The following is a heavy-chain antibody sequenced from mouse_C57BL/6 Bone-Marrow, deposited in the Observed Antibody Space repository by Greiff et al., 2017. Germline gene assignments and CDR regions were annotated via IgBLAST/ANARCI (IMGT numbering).Heavy chain of an antibody. Sequence: VQLQQSGAELARPGASVKLSCKASGYTFTSYGISWVKQRTGQGLEWIGEIYPRSGNTYYNEKFKGKATLTADKSSSTAYMELRSLTSEDSAVYFCARIGSTMEYYFDYWGQGTTLTGSS. J-gene: IGHJ2*01. CDR1: GYTFTSYG. CDR3: ARIGSTMEYYFDY. D-gene: IGHD2-1*01. V-gene: IGHV1-81*01. CDR2: IYPRSGNT.